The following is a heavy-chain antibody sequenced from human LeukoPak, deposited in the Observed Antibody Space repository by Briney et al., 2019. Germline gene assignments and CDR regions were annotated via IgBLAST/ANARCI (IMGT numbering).Heavy chain of an antibody. CDR1: GGSFSGYY. CDR2: INHSGST. Sequence: SETLSLTCAVYGGSFSGYYWSWIRQPPGKGLEWIGEINHSGSTNYNPSLKSRVTISVDTSKNQFSLKLSSVTAADTAVYYCAGGWLRFLGAYYWGQGTLVTVSS. V-gene: IGHV4-34*01. D-gene: IGHD3-3*01. CDR3: AGGWLRFLGAYY. J-gene: IGHJ4*02.